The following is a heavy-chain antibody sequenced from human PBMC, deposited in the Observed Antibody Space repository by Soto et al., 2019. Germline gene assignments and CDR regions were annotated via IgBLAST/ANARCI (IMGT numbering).Heavy chain of an antibody. V-gene: IGHV1-24*01. J-gene: IGHJ4*02. CDR2: FDPEDGET. CDR1: GYTLTELS. CDR3: ATATRELSYGFPGSYFDY. Sequence: ASVKVSCKVSGYTLTELSMHWVRQAPGKGLEWMGGFDPEDGETIYAQKFQGRVTMTEDTSTDTAYMELSGLRSEDTAVYYCATATRELSYGFPGSYFDYWGQGTLVTVSS. D-gene: IGHD1-26*01.